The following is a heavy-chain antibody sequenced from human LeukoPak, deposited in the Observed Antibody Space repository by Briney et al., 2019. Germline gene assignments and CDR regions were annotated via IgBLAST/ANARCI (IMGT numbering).Heavy chain of an antibody. J-gene: IGHJ3*02. CDR1: GGSISSYY. CDR3: ARVGIAAAGTGAFDI. Sequence: SETLSLTCTVSGGSISSYYWNWIRQPPGKGLEWIGCIYYSGSTNYNPSLKSRVTISVDTSKNQFSLNLSSVTAADTAVYYCARVGIAAAGTGAFDIWGQGTMVTVSS. CDR2: IYYSGST. D-gene: IGHD6-13*01. V-gene: IGHV4-59*01.